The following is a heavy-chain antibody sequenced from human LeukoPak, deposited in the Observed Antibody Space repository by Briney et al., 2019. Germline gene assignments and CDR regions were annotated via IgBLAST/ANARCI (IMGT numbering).Heavy chain of an antibody. J-gene: IGHJ4*02. CDR3: ARDRGNTPGLDY. CDR2: IYYSGST. CDR1: GGSISSYY. Sequence: SETLSLTCTVSGGSISSYYWSWIRQPPGKGLEWIGYIYYSGSTNYNPSLKSRVTISVDTSKNQFSLKLSSVTAADTAVYYCARDRGNTPGLDYWGQGTLVTVSS. V-gene: IGHV4-59*01. D-gene: IGHD2/OR15-2a*01.